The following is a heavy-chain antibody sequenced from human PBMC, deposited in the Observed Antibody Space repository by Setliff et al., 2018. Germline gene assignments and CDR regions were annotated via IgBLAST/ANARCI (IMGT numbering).Heavy chain of an antibody. V-gene: IGHV1-69*13. CDR1: GGTFSNSA. J-gene: IGHJ6*03. D-gene: IGHD6-19*01. CDR2: IIPIRGAA. CDR3: ARGPSGWSSATSRYYFYLDV. Sequence: SVKVSCKASGGTFSNSAINWVRQAPGQGLEWMGGIIPIRGAADYAQKFQGKVIITADGSTSTAYMVLTSLRSDDAAVYYCARGPSGWSSATSRYYFYLDVWGKGTAVTVSS.